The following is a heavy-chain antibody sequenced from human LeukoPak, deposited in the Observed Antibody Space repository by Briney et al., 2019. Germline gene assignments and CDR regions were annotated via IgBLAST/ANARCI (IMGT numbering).Heavy chain of an antibody. CDR1: GYIFTTYY. Sequence: GASVKVSCKASGYIFTTYYMHWVRQAPGQGLEWMGVINPSDGSTNYAQKFQGRVTMTRDTSTSTVYMELSSLRSEDTAVYYCARESTSYYDFWSGLGDAFDIWGQGTMVTVSS. J-gene: IGHJ3*02. D-gene: IGHD3-3*01. CDR2: INPSDGST. CDR3: ARESTSYYDFWSGLGDAFDI. V-gene: IGHV1-46*01.